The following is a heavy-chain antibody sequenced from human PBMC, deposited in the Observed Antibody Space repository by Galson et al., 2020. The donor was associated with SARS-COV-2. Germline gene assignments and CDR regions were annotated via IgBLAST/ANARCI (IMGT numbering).Heavy chain of an antibody. J-gene: IGHJ4*02. CDR2: FGGTS. V-gene: IGHV3-23*01. CDR1: GFTFSSYA. Sequence: GSLRLSCAASGFTFSSYAMTWVRQAPGKGLEWVSTFGGTSYYIDSVKGRFTISRDNSKNTLYLQMNSLRVEDTAVYYCAKGLSKYSSSGLVYWGQGTLVTVSS. CDR3: AKGLSKYSSSGLVY. D-gene: IGHD6-6*01.